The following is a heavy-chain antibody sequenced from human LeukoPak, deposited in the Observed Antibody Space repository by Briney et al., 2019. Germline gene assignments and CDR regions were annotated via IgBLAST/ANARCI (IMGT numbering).Heavy chain of an antibody. V-gene: IGHV3-23*01. CDR1: GFMFSNYA. Sequence: GGSLRLSCAAAGFMFSNYAMNWVRQVPGKGLEWVSAISGSGGSTYYADSVKGRFTIPRDNSKNTLYLQMNSLRAEDTAVYYCTRGGVDYWGQGTLVSVSS. J-gene: IGHJ4*02. CDR2: ISGSGGST. CDR3: TRGGVDY.